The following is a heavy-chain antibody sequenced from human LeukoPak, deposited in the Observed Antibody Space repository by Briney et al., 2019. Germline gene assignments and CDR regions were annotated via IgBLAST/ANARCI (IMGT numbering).Heavy chain of an antibody. CDR2: INHSGSI. CDR3: ARDLPFAA. Sequence: PSETPSLTCAVYGGSFSGYYLTWIRQSPGKGLEWIGEINHSGSITYNPSLESRVTISVDTSKNQFSLKLTSVTAADTAVYYCARDLPFAAWGQGILVTVSS. CDR1: GGSFSGYY. J-gene: IGHJ5*02. D-gene: IGHD2/OR15-2a*01. V-gene: IGHV4-34*01.